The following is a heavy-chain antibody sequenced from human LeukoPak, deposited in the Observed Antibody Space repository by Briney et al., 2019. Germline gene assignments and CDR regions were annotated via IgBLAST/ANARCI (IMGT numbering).Heavy chain of an antibody. J-gene: IGHJ6*02. CDR3: AKDTYDYGDYGYYYYYGMDV. CDR1: GFTFSSYG. V-gene: IGHV3-30*18. Sequence: PGGSLRLSCAASGFTFSSYGMHWVRQAPGKGLEWVAVISYDGSNKYYADSVKGRFTISRDNSKNTLYLQMNSLRAEDTAVYYCAKDTYDYGDYGYYYYYGMDVWGQGTTVTVSS. D-gene: IGHD4-17*01. CDR2: ISYDGSNK.